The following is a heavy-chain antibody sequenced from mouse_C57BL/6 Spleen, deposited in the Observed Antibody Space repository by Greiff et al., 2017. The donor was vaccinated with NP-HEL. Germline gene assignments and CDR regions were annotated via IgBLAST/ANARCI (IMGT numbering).Heavy chain of an antibody. V-gene: IGHV5-17*01. CDR3: AREGCDGY. Sequence: EVKLMESGGGLVKPGGSLKLSCAASGFTFSDYGMHWVRQAPEKGLEWVAYISSGSSTIYCADTVKGRFTISRDNAKNTLFLQMTSLRSEDTAMYYCAREGCDGYWGQGTTLTVSS. J-gene: IGHJ2*01. CDR2: ISSGSSTI. CDR1: GFTFSDYG. D-gene: IGHD2-13*01.